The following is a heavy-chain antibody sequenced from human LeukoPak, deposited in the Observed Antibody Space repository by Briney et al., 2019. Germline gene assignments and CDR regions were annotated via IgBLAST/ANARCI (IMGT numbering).Heavy chain of an antibody. CDR2: IYYSGST. D-gene: IGHD3-22*01. CDR1: GGSISSYY. Sequence: SETMSLTCTVSGGSISSYYWSWIRQPPGKGLEWIGYIYYSGSTNYNPSLKSRVTISVDASKNQFSLKLSSVTAADTAVYYCARTDYYDSSGAFDYWGQGTLVTVSS. J-gene: IGHJ4*02. CDR3: ARTDYYDSSGAFDY. V-gene: IGHV4-59*01.